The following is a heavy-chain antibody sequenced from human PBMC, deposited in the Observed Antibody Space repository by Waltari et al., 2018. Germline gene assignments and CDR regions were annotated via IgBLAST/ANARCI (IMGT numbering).Heavy chain of an antibody. CDR1: GYTVAVLS. D-gene: IGHD2-15*01. V-gene: IGHV1-24*01. CDR2: QDPTDSHV. CDR3: HLSGRNIVVMAGTSPSFYSYIDV. J-gene: IGHJ6*03. Sequence: QPQVVQSGAEVKKPGAAVKVSCKVAGYTVAVLSIHWVRRAPVTGLEWMGRQDPTDSHVVHTQNSQRRVTMTDDSSPDTAYMELCRRRPEDTALDYCHLSGRNIVVMAGTSPSFYSYIDVWGRGTTVTVSS.